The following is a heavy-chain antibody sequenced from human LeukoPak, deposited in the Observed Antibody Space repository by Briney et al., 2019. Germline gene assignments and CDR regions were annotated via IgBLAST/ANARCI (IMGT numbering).Heavy chain of an antibody. Sequence: ASVKVSCKASGYTFTGYYMHWVRQAPGQGLEWMGWINPDNGVTAYAQKFQGRVTMTRDTSISAAYMELSRLRSDDTAVYYCARGGPVGYCSGGSCYFPYWGQGTLVTVSS. CDR3: ARGGPVGYCSGGSCYFPY. CDR2: INPDNGVT. D-gene: IGHD2-15*01. J-gene: IGHJ4*02. V-gene: IGHV1-2*02. CDR1: GYTFTGYY.